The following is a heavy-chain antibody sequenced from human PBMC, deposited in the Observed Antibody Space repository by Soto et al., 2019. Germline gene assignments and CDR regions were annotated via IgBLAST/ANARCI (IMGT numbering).Heavy chain of an antibody. CDR1: GGSVSSGSYY. J-gene: IGHJ1*01. V-gene: IGHV4-61*01. CDR3: ARDLSGSAEYFQH. D-gene: IGHD1-26*01. CDR2: IYYSGST. Sequence: SETLSLTCTVSGGSVSSGSYYWSWIRQPPGKGLEWIGYIYYSGSTNYNPSLKSRVTISVDTSKNQFSLKLSSVTAADTAVYYCARDLSGSAEYFQHWGQGTLVTVSS.